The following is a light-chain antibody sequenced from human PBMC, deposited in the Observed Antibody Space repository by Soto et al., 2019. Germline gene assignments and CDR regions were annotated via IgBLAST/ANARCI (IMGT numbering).Light chain of an antibody. CDR3: QQYNSYPLA. Sequence: DIQMTQSPSTLSASVGDRVTITCRASQSISNWLAWYQQKPGKAPKLLIYKASGLESGVPSRFGGSGSGTEFTLTISRLQHDDFATYYCQQYNSYPLAFGQGTKVEI. V-gene: IGKV1-5*03. CDR2: KAS. CDR1: QSISNW. J-gene: IGKJ1*01.